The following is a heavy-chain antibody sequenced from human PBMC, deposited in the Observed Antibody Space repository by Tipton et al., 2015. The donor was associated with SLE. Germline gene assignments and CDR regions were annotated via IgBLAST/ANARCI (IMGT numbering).Heavy chain of an antibody. CDR2: MHHNGST. V-gene: IGHV4-38-2*02. J-gene: IGHJ5*01. CDR3: ATGHFDF. CDR1: LYSIGSGFY. Sequence: TLSLTCTVSLYSIGSGFYWDWVRQAPGKGLEWVATMHHNGSTYYNPSLRSRVPVSMDTSRNQFSLRLKSVTAADTAVYYCATGHFDFWGQGRLVTVSS. D-gene: IGHD1-1*01.